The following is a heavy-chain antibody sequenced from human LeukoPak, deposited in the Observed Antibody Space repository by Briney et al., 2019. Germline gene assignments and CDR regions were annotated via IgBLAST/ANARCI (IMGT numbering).Heavy chain of an antibody. D-gene: IGHD5-24*01. V-gene: IGHV4-39*01. CDR1: GGSISSSSYS. CDR2: IYYSGST. CDR3: ARYYRDGYNYDY. Sequence: SETLSLTCTVSGGSISSSSYSWGWIRQPPGKGLEWIGTIYYSGSTYYNPSLKSRVTISVDTSKNQFSLKLSSVTAADTVVYYCARYYRDGYNYDYWGQGILVTVSS. J-gene: IGHJ4*02.